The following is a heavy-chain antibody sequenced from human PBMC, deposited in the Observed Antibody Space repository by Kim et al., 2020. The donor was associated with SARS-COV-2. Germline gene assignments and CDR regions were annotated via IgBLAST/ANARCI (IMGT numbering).Heavy chain of an antibody. CDR2: IYHTGPS. V-gene: IGHV4-39*01. J-gene: IGHJ4*02. D-gene: IGHD6-25*01. CDR3: AEHFSSGRYFDY. Sequence: WLRQPPEKDLEWRGSIYHTGPSSFIPSLKSRVTISVDTAKNQFSLMRSSVTAADTAGYYCAEHFSSGRYFDYWGQGTLVTVS.